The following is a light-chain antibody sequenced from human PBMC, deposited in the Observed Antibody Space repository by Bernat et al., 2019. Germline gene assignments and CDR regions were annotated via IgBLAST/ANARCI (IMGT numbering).Light chain of an antibody. J-gene: IGLJ1*01. CDR1: TSDVGRYNY. CDR3: SSYTSTSTPYV. Sequence: QSALTQPASVSGSPGQSITISCTGTTSDVGRYNYVSWYQQHPGKVPKLIIYDVSDRPSGVSNRFSGSKSGNTASLTISGLQAEDEADYYCSSYTSTSTPYVFGTGTNVTVL. CDR2: DVS. V-gene: IGLV2-14*03.